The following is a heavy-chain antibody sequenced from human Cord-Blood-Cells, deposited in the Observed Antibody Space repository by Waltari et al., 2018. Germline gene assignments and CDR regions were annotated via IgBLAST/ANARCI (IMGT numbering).Heavy chain of an antibody. J-gene: IGHJ3*02. CDR2: ISGSGGST. CDR3: AKESAGLDAFDI. Sequence: EVQLLESGGGLVQPGGSLRLSCAASGFTLSSYAMSWVRPAPGKGLEWVSAISGSGGSTYYADSVKGRFTISRDNSKNTLYLQMNSLRAEDTAVYYCAKESAGLDAFDIWGQGTMVTVSS. CDR1: GFTLSSYA. D-gene: IGHD6-13*01. V-gene: IGHV3-23*01.